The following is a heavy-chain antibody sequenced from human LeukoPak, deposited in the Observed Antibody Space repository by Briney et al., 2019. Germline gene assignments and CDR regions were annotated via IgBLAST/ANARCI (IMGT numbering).Heavy chain of an antibody. V-gene: IGHV3-30-3*01. J-gene: IGHJ4*02. CDR3: ASDSGSYSR. Sequence: PGGSLRLSCAASGFTFSSYAMHWVRQAPGKGLEWVAVISYDGSNKYYADSVKGRFTISRDNSKNTLYLQMNSLRAEDMAVYYCASDSGSYSRWGQGTLVTVSS. D-gene: IGHD1-26*01. CDR2: ISYDGSNK. CDR1: GFTFSSYA.